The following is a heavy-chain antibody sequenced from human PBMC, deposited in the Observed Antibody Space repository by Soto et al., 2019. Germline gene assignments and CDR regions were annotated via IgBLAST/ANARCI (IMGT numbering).Heavy chain of an antibody. J-gene: IGHJ3*02. Sequence: EAQSLTSDVSGGSISSNNGWGWVRPSPGTGLEWIGEIYHSGSANYNPSLKSRVSISVDKSKNQFSLKMTSVTAADTGVYYCTKSLTQTSDSRGLLNVGPDIWGHRTMVTVS. V-gene: IGHV4-4*02. CDR1: GGSISSNNG. CDR3: TKSLTQTSDSRGLLNVGPDI. D-gene: IGHD2-15*01. CDR2: IYHSGSA.